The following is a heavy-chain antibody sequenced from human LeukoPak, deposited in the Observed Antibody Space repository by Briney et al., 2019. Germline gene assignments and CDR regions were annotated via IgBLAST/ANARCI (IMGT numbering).Heavy chain of an antibody. Sequence: NPSETLSLTCTVSGGSINSYYWSWIRQPAGKGLEWIGRIYTSGSTNYNPSLKSRVTMSVDTSKNQFSLKLSSVTAADTAVYYCAREAYYYDSSGYRRFDYWGQGTLVTVSS. J-gene: IGHJ4*02. CDR3: AREAYYYDSSGYRRFDY. D-gene: IGHD3-22*01. CDR2: IYTSGST. CDR1: GGSINSYY. V-gene: IGHV4-4*07.